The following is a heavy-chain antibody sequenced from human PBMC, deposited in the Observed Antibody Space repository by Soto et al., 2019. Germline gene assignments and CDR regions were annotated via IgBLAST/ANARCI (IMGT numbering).Heavy chain of an antibody. J-gene: IGHJ4*02. CDR3: AKSPNFYCSSPNCYKYSFGH. CDR1: GFTFNTYG. CDR2: ILYDGSEK. Sequence: PGESLRLSCAASGFTFNTYGMHWVRQAPGKGLEWVAVILYDGSEKYYVDSVRGRFTISKDNSKNILYLQMNSLRPEDTAVYYCAKSPNFYCSSPNCYKYSFGHWGQGTRVTVSS. D-gene: IGHD2-2*02. V-gene: IGHV3-30*18.